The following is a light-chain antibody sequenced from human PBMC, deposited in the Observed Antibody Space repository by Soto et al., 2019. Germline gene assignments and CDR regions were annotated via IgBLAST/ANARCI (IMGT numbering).Light chain of an antibody. J-gene: IGKJ3*01. Sequence: EIVLTQSPGTLSLSPGERATLSCRASQSVSNTYLAWYQQKPGQAPRLLIYGASGRATGIPDRFSGSXSGXXFTLTISRLEPEDFAVYYCQQYGSSPLFTFGPGTRVDIK. CDR2: GAS. V-gene: IGKV3-20*01. CDR1: QSVSNTY. CDR3: QQYGSSPLFT.